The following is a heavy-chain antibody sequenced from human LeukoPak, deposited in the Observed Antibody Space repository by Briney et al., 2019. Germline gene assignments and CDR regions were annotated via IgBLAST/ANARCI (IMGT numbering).Heavy chain of an antibody. CDR3: ARVVVRSSWYVDY. D-gene: IGHD6-13*01. J-gene: IGHJ4*02. V-gene: IGHV4-34*01. CDR1: GGSFSGYY. Sequence: SETLSLTCAVYGGSFSGYYWSWIRQPPGKGLEWIGEINHSGSTNYNPSLKSRVTISVDTSKNQSSLKLNSVTAADTAVYYCARVVVRSSWYVDYWGQGTLVTVSS. CDR2: INHSGST.